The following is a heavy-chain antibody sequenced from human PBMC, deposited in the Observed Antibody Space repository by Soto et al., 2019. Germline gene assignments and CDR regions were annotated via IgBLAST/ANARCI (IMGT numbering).Heavy chain of an antibody. V-gene: IGHV3-48*02. CDR1: GFTFSSYS. CDR3: ARDSWFDT. J-gene: IGHJ5*02. CDR2: ISSSSSTI. Sequence: GGSLRLSCAASGFTFSSYSMNWVRQAPGKGLEWVSYISSSSSTIYYADSVKGRFTISRDNAKNSVYLQMNSLRDEDTAAYYCARDSWFDTWGQGTLVTVSS.